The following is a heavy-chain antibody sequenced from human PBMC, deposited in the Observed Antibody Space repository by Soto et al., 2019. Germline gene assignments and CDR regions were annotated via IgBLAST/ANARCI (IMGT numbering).Heavy chain of an antibody. Sequence: QVQLQESGPGLVKPSETLSLTCTVSGGSISTYYWSWLRQPPGKGLEWIGYVFHSGTTSYNPSLQTRVTISVDASTNHFSLRLSSVTAADTAVYYCARDRRVEWFGDPYPFYYYYYMDVWGKGTTVTVSS. V-gene: IGHV4-59*01. CDR3: ARDRRVEWFGDPYPFYYYYYMDV. D-gene: IGHD3-10*01. CDR2: VFHSGTT. J-gene: IGHJ6*03. CDR1: GGSISTYY.